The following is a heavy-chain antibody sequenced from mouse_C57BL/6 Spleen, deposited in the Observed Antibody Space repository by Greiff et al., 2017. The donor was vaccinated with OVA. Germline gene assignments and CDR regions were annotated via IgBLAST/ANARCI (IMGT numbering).Heavy chain of an antibody. Sequence: EVQLQQSGAELVRPGASVKLSCTASGFNIKDDYMHWVKQRPEQGLEWIGWIDPENGDTEYASKFQGKATITADTSSNTAYLQLSSLTSEDTAVYYCTTGYSNCYYYAMDYWGQGTSVTVSS. CDR1: GFNIKDDY. CDR3: TTGYSNCYYYAMDY. J-gene: IGHJ4*01. V-gene: IGHV14-4*01. D-gene: IGHD2-5*01. CDR2: IDPENGDT.